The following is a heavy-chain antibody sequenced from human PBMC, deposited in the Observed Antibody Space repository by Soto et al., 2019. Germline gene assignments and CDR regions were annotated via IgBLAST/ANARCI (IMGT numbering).Heavy chain of an antibody. J-gene: IGHJ6*02. Sequence: SGFTFSSYAIHWVRQAPGKGLEWVAVISYDGSNKYYADSVKGRFTISRDNSKNTLYLQMNSLRAEDTAVYYCARDRQGVAGLYYGMDVWGQGTTVTVSS. CDR3: ARDRQGVAGLYYGMDV. D-gene: IGHD6-19*01. CDR1: GFTFSSYA. V-gene: IGHV3-30-3*01. CDR2: ISYDGSNK.